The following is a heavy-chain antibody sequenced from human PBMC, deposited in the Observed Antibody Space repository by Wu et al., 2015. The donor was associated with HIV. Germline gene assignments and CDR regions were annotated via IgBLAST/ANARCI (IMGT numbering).Heavy chain of an antibody. J-gene: IGHJ4*02. V-gene: IGHV1-2*02. Sequence: QVQLVQSGAEVKKPGASVKVSCKASGYTFTGYYMHWVRQAPGQGLEWMGWINPNSGGTNYAQKFQGRVTMTRDTSISTAYMELSRLRSDDTAVYYCARDRGSGYSYGTTLFDYWGQGTLVTVSS. D-gene: IGHD5-18*01. CDR1: GYTFTGYY. CDR2: INPNSGGT. CDR3: ARDRGSGYSYGTTLFDY.